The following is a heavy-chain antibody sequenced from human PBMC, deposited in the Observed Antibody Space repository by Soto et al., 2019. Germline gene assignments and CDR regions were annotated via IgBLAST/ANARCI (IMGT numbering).Heavy chain of an antibody. CDR1: GFPFSSYA. CDR3: AKMGIGMFSHKHHFDH. D-gene: IGHD2-2*03. V-gene: IGHV3-23*01. J-gene: IGHJ4*02. CDR2: ISASGDSS. Sequence: EVQLLESGGGLVQPGGSVRLSCAASGFPFSSYAMSWVRQAPGKGLEWVSAISASGDSSYYADSVKDRFTISRDSPTNTLYLQMNHLRAEDTAVYYCAKMGIGMFSHKHHFDHWGQGTQVTVSS.